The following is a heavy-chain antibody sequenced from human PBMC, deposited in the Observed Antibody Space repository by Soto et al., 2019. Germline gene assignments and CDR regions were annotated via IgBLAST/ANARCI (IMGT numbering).Heavy chain of an antibody. D-gene: IGHD3-22*01. CDR3: AKGPDYDSSGYYFPYFQH. CDR1: GFTFSSYG. CDR2: ISYDGSNK. J-gene: IGHJ1*01. Sequence: PGGSLRLSCAASGFTFSSYGMHWVRQAPGKGLEWVAVISYDGSNKYYADSVKGRFTISRDNSKNTLYLQMNSLRAEDTAVYYCAKGPDYDSSGYYFPYFQHWGQGT. V-gene: IGHV3-30*18.